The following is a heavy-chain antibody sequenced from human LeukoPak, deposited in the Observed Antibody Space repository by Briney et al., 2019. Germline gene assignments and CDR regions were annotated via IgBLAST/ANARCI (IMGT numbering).Heavy chain of an antibody. CDR2: ISSSSSYI. CDR1: GFTFSSYS. Sequence: GGSLRLSCAASGFTFSSYSMNWVRQAPGKGLEWVSSISSSSSYIYYADSVKGRFTISRDNAKNSLYLQMNSLRAEDTAVYYCARDECSSTSCPNPLDYWGQGTLVTVSS. V-gene: IGHV3-21*01. J-gene: IGHJ4*02. CDR3: ARDECSSTSCPNPLDY. D-gene: IGHD2-2*01.